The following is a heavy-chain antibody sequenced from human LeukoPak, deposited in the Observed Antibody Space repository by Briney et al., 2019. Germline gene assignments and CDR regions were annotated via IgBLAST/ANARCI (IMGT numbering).Heavy chain of an antibody. J-gene: IGHJ4*02. D-gene: IGHD4-17*01. CDR1: GGSFSGYY. Sequence: SETLSLTCAVYGGSFSGYYWSWLRQPPGKGLEWIGEINHSGSTNYNPSLKSRVTISVDTSKNQFSLKLSSVTAADTAVYYCARDLRKRTKSLDYWGQGTLVTVSS. CDR3: ARDLRKRTKSLDY. V-gene: IGHV4-34*01. CDR2: INHSGST.